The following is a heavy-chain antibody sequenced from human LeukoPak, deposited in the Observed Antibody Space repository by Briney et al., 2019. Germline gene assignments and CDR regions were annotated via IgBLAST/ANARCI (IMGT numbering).Heavy chain of an antibody. Sequence: SETLSLTCTVSGYSISSGYYWGWIRQPPGKGLEWIGSIYHSGSTNYNPSLKSRVTISVDKSKNQFSLKLSSVTAADTAVYYCARDGGNDYGGNSAGPPFDYWGQGTLVTVSS. CDR2: IYHSGST. J-gene: IGHJ4*02. CDR3: ARDGGNDYGGNSAGPPFDY. CDR1: GYSISSGYY. V-gene: IGHV4-38-2*02. D-gene: IGHD4-23*01.